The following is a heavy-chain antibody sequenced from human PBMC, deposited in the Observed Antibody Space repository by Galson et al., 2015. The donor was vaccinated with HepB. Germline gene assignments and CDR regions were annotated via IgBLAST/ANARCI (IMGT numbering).Heavy chain of an antibody. V-gene: IGHV3-15*01. CDR1: GFSFSEAW. CDR3: TTDSDPFDH. CDR2: IKTKTEGVTT. Sequence: SLRLSCAASGFSFSEAWMSWVRQAPGKGLEWVGHIKTKTEGVTTDYAAPVKGRFTMSRDDSKNMLYLQMNSLKPEDAAVYYCTTDSDPFDHWGQGTLVTVSS. J-gene: IGHJ4*02. D-gene: IGHD3-10*01.